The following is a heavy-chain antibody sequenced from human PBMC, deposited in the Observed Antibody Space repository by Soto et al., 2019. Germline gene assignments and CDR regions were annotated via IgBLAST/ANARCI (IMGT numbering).Heavy chain of an antibody. CDR2: INPSGGST. D-gene: IGHD1-26*01. CDR3: ARDGRVVGATRYNWFDP. Sequence: ASVKVSCKASGYTFTSYYMHWVRQAPGQGLEWMGIINPSGGSTSYAQKFQGRVTMTRDTSTSTVYMELSSLRSEDTAVYYCARDGRVVGATRYNWFDPWGRGTLVTVSS. V-gene: IGHV1-46*01. J-gene: IGHJ5*02. CDR1: GYTFTSYY.